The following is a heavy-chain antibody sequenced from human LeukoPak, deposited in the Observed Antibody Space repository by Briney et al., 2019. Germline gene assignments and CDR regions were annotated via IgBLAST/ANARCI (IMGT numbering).Heavy chain of an antibody. D-gene: IGHD4-17*01. J-gene: IGHJ4*02. CDR2: ISSSGTTT. CDR1: EFSFSVYE. CDR3: ATLTVATSFDY. V-gene: IGHV3-48*03. Sequence: GGPLRLSCAASEFSFSVYEMHWVRQAPGKGLEWISDISSSGTTTYYADSVKGRFTISRDNAKNSLYLQMNSLRAEDTAVYYCATLTVATSFDYWGQGTLVTVSS.